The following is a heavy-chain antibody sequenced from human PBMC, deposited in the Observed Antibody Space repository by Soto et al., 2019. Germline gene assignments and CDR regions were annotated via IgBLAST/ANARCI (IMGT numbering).Heavy chain of an antibody. Sequence: PSATLSLTCAVYGGSFSGYYWSWIRQPPGKGLEWIGEINHSGSTNYNPSLKSRVTISVDTSKNQFSLKLSSVTAADTAVYYCAGGILAMGRGPTVDYWGQGSLVTVSA. V-gene: IGHV4-34*01. CDR1: GGSFSGYY. CDR3: AGGILAMGRGPTVDY. J-gene: IGHJ4*02. D-gene: IGHD3-10*01. CDR2: INHSGST.